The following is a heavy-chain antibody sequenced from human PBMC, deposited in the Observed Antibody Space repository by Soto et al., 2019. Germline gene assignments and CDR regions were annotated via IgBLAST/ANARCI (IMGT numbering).Heavy chain of an antibody. J-gene: IGHJ6*02. CDR1: GFTFSSYA. D-gene: IGHD3-9*01. CDR3: AREVSPNVLRYFDWLLKPVDV. CDR2: ISYDGSNK. Sequence: GGSLRLSCAASGFTFSSYAMHWVRQAPGKGLEWVAVISYDGSNKYYADSVKGRFTISRDNSKNTLYLQMNSLRAEDTAVYYCAREVSPNVLRYFDWLLKPVDVWGQGTTVTVSS. V-gene: IGHV3-30-3*01.